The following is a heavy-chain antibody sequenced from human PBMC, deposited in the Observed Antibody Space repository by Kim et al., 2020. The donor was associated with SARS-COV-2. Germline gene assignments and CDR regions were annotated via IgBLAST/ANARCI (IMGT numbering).Heavy chain of an antibody. CDR1: GFTFSSSA. D-gene: IGHD4-17*01. CDR3: AKARTTVASPDY. CDR2: ITDSGGST. J-gene: IGHJ4*02. Sequence: GGSLRLSCAASGFTFSSSAMIWVRQAPGEGLKWVSSITDSGGSTYYTDSVKGRFTISRDNSKNTLYLQMNSLRAEDTAIYYCAKARTTVASPDYWGQGTLVTVSS. V-gene: IGHV3-23*01.